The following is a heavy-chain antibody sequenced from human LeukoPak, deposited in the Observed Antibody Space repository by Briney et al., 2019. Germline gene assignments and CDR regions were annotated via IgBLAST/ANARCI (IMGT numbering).Heavy chain of an antibody. CDR3: ARVVSGEIDP. J-gene: IGHJ5*02. CDR2: IYYSGGT. CDR1: GGSISSYY. D-gene: IGHD1-26*01. V-gene: IGHV4-59*01. Sequence: SETLSLTCTVSGGSISSYYWSWIRQPPGKGLEWVGYIYYSGGTNYNPSLKSRVTISVDTSKNQFSLKLSSVTAADTAVYYCARVVSGEIDPWGQGTLVTVSS.